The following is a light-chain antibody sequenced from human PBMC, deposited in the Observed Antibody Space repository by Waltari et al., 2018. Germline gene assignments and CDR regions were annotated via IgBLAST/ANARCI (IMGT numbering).Light chain of an antibody. Sequence: HYALAQPASVSGSPGQSISISCTGTSSDVGAYNYVSWYQQHPGKAPRLMIYDVNNRPSGVSNRFSGSKSGNTASLTISGLQAEDEADYYCSSFTTTNSWVFGGGTKLTVL. CDR2: DVN. CDR3: SSFTTTNSWV. V-gene: IGLV2-14*03. CDR1: SSDVGAYNY. J-gene: IGLJ3*02.